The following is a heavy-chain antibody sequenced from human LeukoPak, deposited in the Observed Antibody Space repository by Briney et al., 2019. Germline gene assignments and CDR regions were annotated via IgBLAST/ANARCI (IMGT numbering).Heavy chain of an antibody. CDR2: IPYDGSNK. CDR3: AKDRRGYSGYDGDAFDI. Sequence: PAGTLSLSCAASGFTFSNYGNHWVRHAPARRLVWVAVIPYDGSNKYHADSVKGRFNISRDNSKNTLYLQMNSLTAEDTAVYYCAKDRRGYSGYDGDAFDIWGQGTMVTVSS. V-gene: IGHV3-30*18. D-gene: IGHD5-12*01. J-gene: IGHJ3*02. CDR1: GFTFSNYG.